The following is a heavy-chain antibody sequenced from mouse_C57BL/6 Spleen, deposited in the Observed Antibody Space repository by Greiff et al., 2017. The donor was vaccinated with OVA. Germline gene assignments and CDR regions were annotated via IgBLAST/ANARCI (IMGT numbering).Heavy chain of an antibody. CDR1: GFNIKDDY. CDR2: IDPENGDT. CDR3: TRRFYYAMDY. Sequence: VQLQQSGAELVRPGASVKLSCTASGFNIKDDYMHWVKQRPEQGLEWIGWIDPENGDTEYASKFQGKATITADTSSNTAYLQRSSLTSEDTAVYYCTRRFYYAMDYWGQGTSVTVSS. D-gene: IGHD2-14*01. V-gene: IGHV14-4*01. J-gene: IGHJ4*01.